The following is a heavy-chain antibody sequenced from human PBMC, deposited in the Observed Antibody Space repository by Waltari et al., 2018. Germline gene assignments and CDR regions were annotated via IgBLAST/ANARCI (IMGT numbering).Heavy chain of an antibody. Sequence: QVKLVQSGAEVKKPGASVKVSCKVSGYTVTELSFHWVRQSPGKGLEWMGGFDPEEGEILYAQKFQGRVTMTDDTSTDTAYMKLSSLKSDDTAVYYCATIIGTQLLLSDLYFAYWGQGTLVTVSS. D-gene: IGHD2-2*01. J-gene: IGHJ4*02. CDR2: FDPEEGEI. V-gene: IGHV1-24*01. CDR1: GYTVTELS. CDR3: ATIIGTQLLLSDLYFAY.